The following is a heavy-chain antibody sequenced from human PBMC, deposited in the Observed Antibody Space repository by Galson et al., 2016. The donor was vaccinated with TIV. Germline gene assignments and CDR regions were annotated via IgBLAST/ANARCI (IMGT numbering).Heavy chain of an antibody. D-gene: IGHD3-10*01. Sequence: SLRLSCAASGFTFSSYGFHWVRQAPGKGLEWVSFISYDGSDQYYADPVKGRFTISRDNSKDTLFLKMNSLRPEDTAVYYCVKVIGSGSYFQGFYLDFWGQGTLVTVSS. V-gene: IGHV3-30*04. J-gene: IGHJ4*02. CDR3: VKVIGSGSYFQGFYLDF. CDR1: GFTFSSYG. CDR2: ISYDGSDQ.